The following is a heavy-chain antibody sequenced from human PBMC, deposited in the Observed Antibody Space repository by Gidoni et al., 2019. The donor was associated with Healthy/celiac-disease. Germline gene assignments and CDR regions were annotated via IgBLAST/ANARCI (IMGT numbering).Heavy chain of an antibody. J-gene: IGHJ4*02. CDR2: ISYDGSNK. V-gene: IGHV3-30*18. D-gene: IGHD3-3*01. Sequence: QVQLVESGGGVVQPGRSLRLSCAASGFTFSGYGMHWVRQAPGKGLEWVAVISYDGSNKYYADSVKGRFTISRDNSKNTLYLQMNSLRAEDTAVYYCAKGEYYDFWSGYYLFDYWGQGTLVTVSS. CDR3: AKGEYYDFWSGYYLFDY. CDR1: GFTFSGYG.